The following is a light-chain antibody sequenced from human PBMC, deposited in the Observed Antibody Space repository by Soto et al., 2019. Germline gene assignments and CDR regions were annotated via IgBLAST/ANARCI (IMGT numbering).Light chain of an antibody. V-gene: IGLV2-14*01. CDR3: TSYTSSSTNV. J-gene: IGLJ1*01. Sequence: QSALTQPASVSGSPGQSITISCTGTSSDIGGYDYVSWYQHHPGKAPKFIIYGVTNRPSGVSHRFSGSKSANTASLTISGLQAEDEADYYCTSYTSSSTNVFGTGTKLTVL. CDR1: SSDIGGYDY. CDR2: GVT.